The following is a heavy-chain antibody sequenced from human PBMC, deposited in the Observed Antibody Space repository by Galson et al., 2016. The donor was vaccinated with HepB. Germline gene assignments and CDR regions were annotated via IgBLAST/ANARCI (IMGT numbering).Heavy chain of an antibody. V-gene: IGHV3-33*03. CDR3: GPEWDEGRKTSGTYD. CDR2: IYYDGSSK. J-gene: IGHJ4*02. D-gene: IGHD1-26*01. Sequence: SLRLSCAASGFTFSNYGMHWVRQAPGKGLEWVAVIYYDGSSKHHADSVKGRFTISSDNSKNTLYLQMNSLGAEDTAVYYCGPEWDEGRKTSGTYDWGQGTLVTVSS. CDR1: GFTFSNYG.